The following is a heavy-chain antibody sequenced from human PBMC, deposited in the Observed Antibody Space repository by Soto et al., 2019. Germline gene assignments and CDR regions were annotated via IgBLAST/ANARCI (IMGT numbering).Heavy chain of an antibody. Sequence: EVQLLESGGGLVQPGGSLRLSCAVSGFTFSSYAMSWVRQAPGKGLEWVSTISDSGSSTYYADSVKGRFTISRDNSKNTLYLQMNRLRADDTAVYYCAKSARVPYCGGDCYPRYYFDDWGQGTLVTVSS. CDR1: GFTFSSYA. J-gene: IGHJ4*02. V-gene: IGHV3-23*01. CDR3: AKSARVPYCGGDCYPRYYFDD. CDR2: ISDSGSST. D-gene: IGHD2-21*02.